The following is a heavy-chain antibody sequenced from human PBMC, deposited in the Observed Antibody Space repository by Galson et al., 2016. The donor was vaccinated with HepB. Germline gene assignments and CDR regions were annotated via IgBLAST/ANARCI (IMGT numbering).Heavy chain of an antibody. CDR3: AHLSPYGPRDFDY. Sequence: PALVKPTQTLTLTCTFSGFTLNADEVGVGWVRQPPGKALEWLALIYWSGGKRYSPSLRSRLTITKVTSTNQVVLIVTDMDPLDTATYYCAHLSPYGPRDFDYWGQGTLVTVSS. V-gene: IGHV2-5*01. D-gene: IGHD4-17*01. J-gene: IGHJ4*02. CDR2: IYWSGGK. CDR1: GFTLNADEVG.